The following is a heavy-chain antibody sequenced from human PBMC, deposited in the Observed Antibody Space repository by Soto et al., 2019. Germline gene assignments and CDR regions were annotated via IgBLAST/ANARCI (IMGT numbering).Heavy chain of an antibody. V-gene: IGHV1-69*04. J-gene: IGHJ6*03. CDR1: GGTFSSYT. D-gene: IGHD3-10*01. CDR3: ARDRRYGSGRAYYYMNL. Sequence: ASVKVSCKASGGTFSSYTISWVRQAPGQGLEWMGRIIPILGIANYAQKFQGRVTITADKSTSTAYMELSSLRSEDTAVYYCARDRRYGSGRAYYYMNLWAKGTTVT. CDR2: IIPILGIA.